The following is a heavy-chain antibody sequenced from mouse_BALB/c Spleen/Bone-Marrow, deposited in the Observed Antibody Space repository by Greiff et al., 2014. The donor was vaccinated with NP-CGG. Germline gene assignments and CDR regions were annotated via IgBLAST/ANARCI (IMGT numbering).Heavy chain of an antibody. V-gene: IGHV1-87*01. D-gene: IGHD1-1*02. CDR1: GYSFTSYW. Sequence: QVQLQQSGAELARPGASVKLSCKASGYSFTSYWMQWVKQRPGQGLEWIGAIYPGDGATRYTQKFKGKATLTADKSSSTAYMQLRSLVSENSAVYYCASQGDYGSFDDWGQGTTLTVSS. CDR2: IYPGDGAT. CDR3: ASQGDYGSFDD. J-gene: IGHJ2*01.